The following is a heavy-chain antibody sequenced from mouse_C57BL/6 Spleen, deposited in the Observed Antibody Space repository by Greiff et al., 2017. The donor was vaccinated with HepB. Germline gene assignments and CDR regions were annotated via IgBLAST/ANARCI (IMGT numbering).Heavy chain of an antibody. CDR1: GYSFTDYN. D-gene: IGHD1-1*01. J-gene: IGHJ4*01. Sequence: QLQQSGPELVKPGASVKISCKASGYSFTDYNMNWVKQSNGKSLEWIGVFNPNYGTTSYNQKFKGKATLTVDQSSSTAYMQLNSLSSEDSAVYYCAKGTTVVARYAMDYWGQGTSVTVSS. V-gene: IGHV1-39*01. CDR2: FNPNYGTT. CDR3: AKGTTVVARYAMDY.